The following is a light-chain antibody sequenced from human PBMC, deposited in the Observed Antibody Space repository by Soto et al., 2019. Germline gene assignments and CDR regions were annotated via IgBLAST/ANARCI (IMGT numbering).Light chain of an antibody. Sequence: EIVMTQSPSTLSVSPRERATLSCTASQSISSNLAWYQQKPGQAPRLLIYSASTRATGIPARFSGSGSGTEFTLTISSLQSEDFAVYYCQQYNNWPRTFGQGTKVDIK. CDR1: QSISSN. CDR2: SAS. J-gene: IGKJ1*01. CDR3: QQYNNWPRT. V-gene: IGKV3D-15*01.